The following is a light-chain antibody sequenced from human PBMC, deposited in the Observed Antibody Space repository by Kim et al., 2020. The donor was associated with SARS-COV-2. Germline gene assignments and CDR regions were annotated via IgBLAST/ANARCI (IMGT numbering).Light chain of an antibody. Sequence: GPRVTRSCSGSNSNMGIHPVNWYQHLPGMAPKLLIYSNDQRPSGVPDRFSGSKSGTSASLAISGLQSDDEADYYCAVWDDSLFDYVFGTGTKVTVL. V-gene: IGLV1-44*01. CDR3: AVWDDSLFDYV. CDR2: SND. J-gene: IGLJ1*01. CDR1: NSNMGIHP.